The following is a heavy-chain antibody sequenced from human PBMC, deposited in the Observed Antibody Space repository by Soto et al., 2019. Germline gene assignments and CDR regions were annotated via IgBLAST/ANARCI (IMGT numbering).Heavy chain of an antibody. V-gene: IGHV3-23*01. CDR1: GFTFGSYG. CDR3: AKDDDDYTFDY. D-gene: IGHD4-4*01. Sequence: GGSLRLSCAASGFTFGSYGMAWVRQAPGKGLEWVSAISGSGGSTYYADSVKGRFTISRDNSKNTLFLQMNSLRAEDTAVYYCAKDDDDYTFDYWGRGTLVTVPQ. CDR2: ISGSGGST. J-gene: IGHJ4*02.